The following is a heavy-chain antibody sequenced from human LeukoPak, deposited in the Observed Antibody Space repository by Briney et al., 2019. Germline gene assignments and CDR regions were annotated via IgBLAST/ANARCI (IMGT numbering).Heavy chain of an antibody. Sequence: PGGSLRLSRAASGFTFSNYAMSWVRQAPGKGLEWVSTISGSTVNTYYADSVKGRFTISRDNSKNTLYLQMNSLRAEDTAVYYCARKHETSAFLLAFWGQGTLVTVSS. CDR2: ISGSTVNT. CDR3: ARKHETSAFLLAF. V-gene: IGHV3-23*01. J-gene: IGHJ4*02. CDR1: GFTFSNYA. D-gene: IGHD3-22*01.